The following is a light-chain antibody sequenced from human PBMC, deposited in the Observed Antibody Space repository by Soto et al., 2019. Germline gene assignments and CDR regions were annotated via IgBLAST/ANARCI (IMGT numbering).Light chain of an antibody. Sequence: EIVLTQSPATLSLSPGERASLSCRASQSVSSYLAWYQQKPGQAPRLLIYDASNRATGIPARFSGSGSGTDFTLTINSLQSEDFVVYYCQQYDNWPPTFGQGTRLEIK. V-gene: IGKV3-11*01. CDR3: QQYDNWPPT. CDR2: DAS. J-gene: IGKJ5*01. CDR1: QSVSSY.